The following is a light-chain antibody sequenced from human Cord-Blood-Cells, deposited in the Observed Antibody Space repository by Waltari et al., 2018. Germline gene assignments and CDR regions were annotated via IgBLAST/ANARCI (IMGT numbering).Light chain of an antibody. Sequence: DIQMTQSPSTLSASVGDRVTITCRASQSISSWFAWYQQKPGKAPKLLIYKASSLESGGPSRFSGSGSGTEFTLTISSLQPDDFATYYCQQYNSYSYTFGQGTKLEIK. CDR3: QQYNSYSYT. CDR1: QSISSW. V-gene: IGKV1-5*03. J-gene: IGKJ2*01. CDR2: KAS.